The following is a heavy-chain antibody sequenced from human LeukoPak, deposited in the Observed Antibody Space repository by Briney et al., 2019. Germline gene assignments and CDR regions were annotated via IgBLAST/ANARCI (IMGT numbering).Heavy chain of an antibody. D-gene: IGHD5-12*01. V-gene: IGHV4-59*01. J-gene: IGHJ4*02. CDR1: GGSMRSYY. Sequence: SETLSLTCTVSGGSMRSYYWSWIQQPPRKGLEWIGYIYYSGSTNYIPSLKSRVTISVDTSKSQFSLKLSSVSAADTAVYYCARVLGRPPVVATIDYWGQGTLVTVSS. CDR2: IYYSGST. CDR3: ARVLGRPPVVATIDY.